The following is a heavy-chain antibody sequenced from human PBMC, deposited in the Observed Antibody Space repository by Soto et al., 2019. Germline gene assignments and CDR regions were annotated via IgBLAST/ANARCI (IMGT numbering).Heavy chain of an antibody. CDR2: ISPNSGNI. CDR1: GYTFTRNG. V-gene: IGHV1-18*01. CDR3: VKDRDRSTWPSRDV. J-gene: IGHJ6*02. Sequence: ASVKVSCKTSGYTFTRNGISWVRQAPGQGLEWMGWISPNSGNIKYAQKLQGRVIMTTDTSTSTAYMELRSLRSDDTAVYYCVKDRDRSTWPSRDVWGPGTTVTVSS. D-gene: IGHD2-15*01.